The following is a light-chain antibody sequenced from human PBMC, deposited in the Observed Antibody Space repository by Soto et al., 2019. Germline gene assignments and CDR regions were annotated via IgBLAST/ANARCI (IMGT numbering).Light chain of an antibody. V-gene: IGKV1-5*03. J-gene: IGKJ2*01. CDR1: QSIDRW. CDR3: QQYKTYTYT. Sequence: DIQMTQSPSTLSASVGDRVTITCRASQSIDRWLAWYQQKPGKAPKLLIYRASSLESGVPSRFSGSGSGTEYTFTISSLQPDDFAPYYCQQYKTYTYTFAQGTKLEIK. CDR2: RAS.